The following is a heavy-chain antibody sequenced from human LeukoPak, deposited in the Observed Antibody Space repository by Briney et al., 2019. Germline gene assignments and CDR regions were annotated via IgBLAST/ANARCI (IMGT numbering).Heavy chain of an antibody. Sequence: SVKVSCKASGGTFSSYAISWVRQAPGQGLEWMGRIIPIFGTANYAQKFQGRVTITTDESTSAAYMELSSLRSEDTAVYYCARAKSRGMATFYFDYWGQGTLVTVSS. CDR1: GGTFSSYA. D-gene: IGHD5-24*01. CDR3: ARAKSRGMATFYFDY. V-gene: IGHV1-69*05. J-gene: IGHJ4*02. CDR2: IIPIFGTA.